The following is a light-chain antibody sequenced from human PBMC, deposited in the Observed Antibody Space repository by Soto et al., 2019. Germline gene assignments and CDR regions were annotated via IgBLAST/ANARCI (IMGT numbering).Light chain of an antibody. CDR1: QNINRW. Sequence: DIQMAQSPSTLSASVGDRVTITCRASQNINRWLAWYQQRPGKAPNLLIYKASSLESVVPSRFSGSGSGTEFTLTIHSLQPDDLATYHCQQYTNYSWTFGQGTTVEIK. CDR2: KAS. V-gene: IGKV1-5*03. CDR3: QQYTNYSWT. J-gene: IGKJ1*01.